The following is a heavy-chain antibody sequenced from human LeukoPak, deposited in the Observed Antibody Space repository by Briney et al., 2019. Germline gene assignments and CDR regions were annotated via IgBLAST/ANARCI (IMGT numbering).Heavy chain of an antibody. CDR1: GFTFSSYS. CDR3: ARDPQKDNIVVVPAATEFDY. V-gene: IGHV3-21*01. D-gene: IGHD2-2*01. J-gene: IGHJ4*02. Sequence: GGSLRLSCAASGFTFSSYSMNWVRQAPGKGLEWVSSISSSSSYIYYADSVKGRFTISRDNAKNSLYLQMNSLRAEDTAVYYCARDPQKDNIVVVPAATEFDYWGQGTLVTVSS. CDR2: ISSSSSYI.